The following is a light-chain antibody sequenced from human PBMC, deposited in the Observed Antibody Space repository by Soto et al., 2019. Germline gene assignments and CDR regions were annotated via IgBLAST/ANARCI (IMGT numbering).Light chain of an antibody. V-gene: IGKV1-39*01. CDR1: QSVGNF. CDR3: KQSFTTWT. Sequence: DIQMTQSPSSLSASVGDRVTITCRASQSVGNFLNWYQQKPGLPPKYLIYAASNLHRGVPSRFSGSGSVTDFTLTISNLQPEDFATYYCKQSFTTWTFGQGTKVEVK. CDR2: AAS. J-gene: IGKJ1*01.